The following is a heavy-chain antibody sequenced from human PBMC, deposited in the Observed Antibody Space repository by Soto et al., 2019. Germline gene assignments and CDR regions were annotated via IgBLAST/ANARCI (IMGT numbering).Heavy chain of an antibody. CDR3: ARDKVSSSDTSCPDFDY. CDR1: GGTLSSYT. Sequence: QVQLVQSGAGVKKPGSSVKVSCKASGGTLSSYTFSWVRQAPGQGLDRMGRGITNLGVTNYAKKFQGICTIGVDTSTSPDYMELNSLRYADTAVYYCARDKVSSSDTSCPDFDYWGQGTLVPVSS. J-gene: IGHJ4*02. CDR2: GITNLGVT. D-gene: IGHD2-2*01. V-gene: IGHV1-69*08.